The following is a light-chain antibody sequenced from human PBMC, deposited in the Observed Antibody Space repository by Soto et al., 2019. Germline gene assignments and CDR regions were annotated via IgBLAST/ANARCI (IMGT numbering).Light chain of an antibody. J-gene: IGKJ5*01. CDR2: SAS. V-gene: IGKV3-11*01. CDR3: QQRSNWIT. Sequence: EIVLTQSPATLSLSPGERATLSCRASQSVGSYLAWYQQKPGQAPRLLIYSASRRATGIPDRFTGSGSGTDFTLTINRVEPEDFAVYYCQQRSNWITFGQGTRLEIK. CDR1: QSVGSY.